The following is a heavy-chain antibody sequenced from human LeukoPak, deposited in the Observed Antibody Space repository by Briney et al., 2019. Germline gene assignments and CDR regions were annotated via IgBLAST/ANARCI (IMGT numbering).Heavy chain of an antibody. V-gene: IGHV3-30*04. CDR2: ISYDGSNK. CDR3: ARVSKQMTTVTPIYY. CDR1: GFTFSSYA. D-gene: IGHD4-17*01. Sequence: PGRSLRLSCAASGFTFSSYAMHWVRQAPGKGLEWVAVISYDGSNKYYADSVKGRFTISRDNSKNTLYLQMNSLRAEDTAVYYCARVSKQMTTVTPIYYWGQGTLVTVSS. J-gene: IGHJ4*02.